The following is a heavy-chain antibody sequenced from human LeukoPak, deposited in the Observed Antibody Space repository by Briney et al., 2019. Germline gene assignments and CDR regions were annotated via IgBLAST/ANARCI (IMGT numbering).Heavy chain of an antibody. CDR3: ARGDGYNSYYFDY. D-gene: IGHD5-24*01. J-gene: IGHJ4*02. CDR1: GFTFSNYG. V-gene: IGHV3-30*02. Sequence: GGSLRLSCAASGFTFSNYGMHWVRQAPGKGLEWLAFIRYDGSNTYYADSVKGRFTVSRDDSKNTLYLQMNSLRGDNTAVYYCARGDGYNSYYFDYWGQGTLVTVSS. CDR2: IRYDGSNT.